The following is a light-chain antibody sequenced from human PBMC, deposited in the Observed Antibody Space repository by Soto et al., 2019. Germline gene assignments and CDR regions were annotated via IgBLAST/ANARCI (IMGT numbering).Light chain of an antibody. J-gene: IGKJ1*01. V-gene: IGKV1-27*01. CDR3: QKYNSSPLT. Sequence: DIQMTQSPSSLSASVGDRVIITCRASQGISHYLAWFQQKPGKVPKLLIYAASTLQSGVPSRFSGSGSGTDFTLTISSLQPEDVETYYWQKYNSSPLTFGQGTKVEIK. CDR1: QGISHY. CDR2: AAS.